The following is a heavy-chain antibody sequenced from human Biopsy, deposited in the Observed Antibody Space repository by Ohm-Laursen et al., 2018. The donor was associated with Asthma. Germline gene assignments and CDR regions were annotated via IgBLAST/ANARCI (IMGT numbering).Heavy chain of an antibody. J-gene: IGHJ6*02. Sequence: SQTLSLTCTVSRGYIRSYDHHWAWIRQPPGKGLEWIGSGFYSGTTHYSPSLARRVSISVDTSRNQFSMTLRSVAAADSAVYFCARVASYGDIYFAIDVWGPGTTVSV. V-gene: IGHV4-30-4*01. CDR1: RGYIRSYDHH. CDR3: ARVASYGDIYFAIDV. D-gene: IGHD4-17*01. CDR2: GFYSGTT.